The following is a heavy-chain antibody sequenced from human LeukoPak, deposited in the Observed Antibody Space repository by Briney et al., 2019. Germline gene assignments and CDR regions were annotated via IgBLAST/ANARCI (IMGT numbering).Heavy chain of an antibody. CDR3: ARAGAVEVFDY. CDR2: IYSGGST. CDR1: GFTVSSNY. V-gene: IGHV3-53*01. Sequence: GGSLRLSCAAPGFTVSSNYMSWVRQAPGKGLEWVSVIYSGGSTYYADSVRGRFTISRDNSKNTLYLQMNSLRAEDTAVYYCARAGAVEVFDYWGQGTLVTVSS. D-gene: IGHD6-19*01. J-gene: IGHJ4*02.